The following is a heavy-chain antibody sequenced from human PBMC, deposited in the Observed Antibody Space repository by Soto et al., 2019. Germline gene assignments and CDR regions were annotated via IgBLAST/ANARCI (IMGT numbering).Heavy chain of an antibody. CDR3: ARRGGDYGGNFDY. D-gene: IGHD4-17*01. V-gene: IGHV5-51*01. CDR2: IYPGDSDT. J-gene: IGHJ4*02. Sequence: GESLKISCKGSGYSFTSYWIGWVRQVSGKGLEWMGNIYPGDSDTRYSPAFQGPVTVSANKSISTAYLQWSSLKTSDTAMYYCARRGGDYGGNFDYWGQGTLVTVSS. CDR1: GYSFTSYW.